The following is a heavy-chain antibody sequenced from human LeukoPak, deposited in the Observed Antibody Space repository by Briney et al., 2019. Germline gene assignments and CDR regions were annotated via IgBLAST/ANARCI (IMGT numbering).Heavy chain of an antibody. Sequence: PGGSLRLSCAASGFTFSSYEMNWVRQAPGKGLEWVSYISSSGNSIYYAASVKGRFTISRDNAKNSLYLQMNSLRAEDTAVYYCARDLYEEWGELSDAFDLWGQGTMVTVAS. CDR3: ARDLYEEWGELSDAFDL. D-gene: IGHD1-26*01. V-gene: IGHV3-48*03. CDR2: ISSSGNSI. J-gene: IGHJ3*01. CDR1: GFTFSSYE.